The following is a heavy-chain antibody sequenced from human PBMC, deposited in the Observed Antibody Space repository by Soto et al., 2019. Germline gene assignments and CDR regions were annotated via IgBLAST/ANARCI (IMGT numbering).Heavy chain of an antibody. V-gene: IGHV3-21*01. J-gene: IGHJ3*01. CDR1: GFTFRFHS. CDR3: ARDPPQIRAFDL. Sequence: GGSLRLSCAVSGFTFRFHSMNWVRQAPGKGPEWVSSIDSSGSNISYAESVKGRFTVSRDNTKNSLYLQMNSLRDEDTAVYYCARDPPQIRAFDLWGQGTMVTVSS. CDR2: IDSSGSNI.